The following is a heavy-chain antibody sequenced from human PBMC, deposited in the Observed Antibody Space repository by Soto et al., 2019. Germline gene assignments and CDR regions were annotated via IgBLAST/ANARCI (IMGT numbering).Heavy chain of an antibody. J-gene: IGHJ4*02. V-gene: IGHV4-31*03. D-gene: IGHD3-16*02. CDR2: IYYSGST. Sequence: SETLSLTCTVSGGSISSGGYYWSWIRQHPGKGLEWIGYIYYSGSTYYNPSLKSRVTISVDTSKNQFSLKLSSVTSADTAVYYCARVSYYDYIWGSYRYFDYWGQGTLVTVSS. CDR3: ARVSYYDYIWGSYRYFDY. CDR1: GGSISSGGYY.